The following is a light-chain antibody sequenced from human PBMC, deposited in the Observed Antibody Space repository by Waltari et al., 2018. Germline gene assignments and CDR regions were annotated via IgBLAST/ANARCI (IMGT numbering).Light chain of an antibody. CDR2: DAS. V-gene: IGKV1-33*01. CDR3: QQYDNPFT. Sequence: DIQMTQSPSSLSASVGDRVTITCQASQDISNYLNWYQQKPGKAPKLLIYDASNLETGVPSRCSGSGSGTDFTFTISSLQPEDIATYYCQQYDNPFTFGPGTKVDIK. CDR1: QDISNY. J-gene: IGKJ3*01.